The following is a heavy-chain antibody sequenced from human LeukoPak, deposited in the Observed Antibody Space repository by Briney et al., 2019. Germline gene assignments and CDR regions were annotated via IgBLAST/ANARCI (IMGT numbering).Heavy chain of an antibody. CDR2: IRSKANSYAT. CDR1: GFTFSSYS. Sequence: GGSLRLSCAASGFTFSSYSMNWVRQAPGKGLEWVGRIRSKANSYATAYAASVKGRFTISRDDSKNTAYLQMNSLKTEDTAVYYCTRRHSYYYNMDVWAKGPRSPSP. V-gene: IGHV3-73*01. CDR3: TRRHSYYYNMDV. J-gene: IGHJ6*03.